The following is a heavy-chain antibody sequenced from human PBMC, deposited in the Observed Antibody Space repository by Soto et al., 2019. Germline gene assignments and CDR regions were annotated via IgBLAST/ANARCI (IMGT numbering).Heavy chain of an antibody. V-gene: IGHV4-59*01. D-gene: IGHD3-16*01. J-gene: IGHJ5*02. CDR1: GDSISRNY. Sequence: QVQLQESGPGLVKPSETLSLTCTVSGDSISRNYWTWIRQSPGKGLEWIGHIYYSGSTKYNPSLKSRVIISIDTSKNQLSLRLTSVTAADTATYFCAIIGGVYGSNKAIEPWGQGALVTVSS. CDR3: AIIGGVYGSNKAIEP. CDR2: IYYSGST.